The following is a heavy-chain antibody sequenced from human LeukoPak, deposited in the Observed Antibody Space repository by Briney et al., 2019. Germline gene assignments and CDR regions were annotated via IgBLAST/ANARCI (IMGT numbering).Heavy chain of an antibody. CDR1: GYTFTSYG. J-gene: IGHJ5*02. D-gene: IGHD5-18*01. CDR2: ISAYNGNT. Sequence: ASVKVSCKASGYTFTSYGISWVRQAPGQGLEWMGWISAYNGNTNYAQKLQGRVTMTTDTSTSTTYMELRSLRSDDTAVYYCARLEDTAMGGWFDPWGQGTLVTVSS. CDR3: ARLEDTAMGGWFDP. V-gene: IGHV1-18*01.